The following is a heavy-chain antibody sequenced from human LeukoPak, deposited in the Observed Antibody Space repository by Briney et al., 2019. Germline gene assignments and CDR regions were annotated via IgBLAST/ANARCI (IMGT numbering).Heavy chain of an antibody. CDR3: ARVYSSGWSY. CDR1: GFIFSAYE. CDR2: ISSSGSTI. Sequence: GGSLRLSCAASGFIFSAYEMNWVRQAPGRGLEWVSYISSSGSTIYYTDSVKGRFTISRDNAKKSLYLQMNSLRAEDTAVYYCARVYSSGWSYWGQGTLVTVSS. J-gene: IGHJ4*02. V-gene: IGHV3-48*03. D-gene: IGHD6-19*01.